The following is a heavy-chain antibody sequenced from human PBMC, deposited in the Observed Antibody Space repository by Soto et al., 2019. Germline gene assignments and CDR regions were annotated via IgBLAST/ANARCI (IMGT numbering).Heavy chain of an antibody. CDR3: VRSATVVTQDAFDI. J-gene: IGHJ3*02. Sequence: SETLSLTCTVSGGSVSSGSYYWSWIRQPPGKGLEWIGYTYYSGSTNYNPSLKSRVTISVDTSKNQFSLKLSSVTAADTAVYYCVRSATVVTQDAFDIWGQGTMVTVS. V-gene: IGHV4-61*01. D-gene: IGHD4-17*01. CDR1: GGSVSSGSYY. CDR2: TYYSGST.